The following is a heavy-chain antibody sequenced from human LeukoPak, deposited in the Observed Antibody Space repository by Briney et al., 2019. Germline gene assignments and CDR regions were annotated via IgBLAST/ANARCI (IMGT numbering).Heavy chain of an antibody. CDR1: GFTFSSYG. CDR2: IWYNGSNK. V-gene: IGHV3-33*01. D-gene: IGHD7-27*01. J-gene: IGHJ4*02. Sequence: GGSLRLSCAASGFTFSSYGMHWVRQAPGKGLEWVAVIWYNGSNKYYADSVKGRFTISRDNSKNTLYLQMNSLRAEDTAVYYCARDIGNWVIDYWGQETLVTVSS. CDR3: ARDIGNWVIDY.